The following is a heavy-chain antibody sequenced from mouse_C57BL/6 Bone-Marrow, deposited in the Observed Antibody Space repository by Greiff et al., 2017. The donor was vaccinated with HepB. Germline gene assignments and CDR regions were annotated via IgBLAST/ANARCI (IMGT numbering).Heavy chain of an antibody. CDR1: GFTFSSYA. CDR3: ARTGDY. Sequence: VQLKESGGGLVKPGGSLKLSCAASGFTFSSYAMSWVRQTPEKRLEWVATISDGGSYTYYPDNVKGRFTISRDNAKNNLYLQMSHLKSEDTAMYYCARTGDYWGQGTTLTVSS. V-gene: IGHV5-4*01. J-gene: IGHJ2*01. CDR2: ISDGGSYT. D-gene: IGHD4-1*01.